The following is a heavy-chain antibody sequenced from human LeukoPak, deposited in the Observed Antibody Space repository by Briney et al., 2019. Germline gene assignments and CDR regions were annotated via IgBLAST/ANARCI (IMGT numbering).Heavy chain of an antibody. V-gene: IGHV4-38-2*02. D-gene: IGHD3-22*01. CDR1: GYSISTGYY. CDR3: ARAEVLPDFYDTSGGFDY. Sequence: SETLSLTCTVSGYSISTGYYWDWIRQPPGKGLEWIGTFYHGGSTYYNPSLKSRVTISVDTSKNQFSLNLTSVTAADTAVYYCARAEVLPDFYDTSGGFDYWGQGTLVTVSS. CDR2: FYHGGST. J-gene: IGHJ4*02.